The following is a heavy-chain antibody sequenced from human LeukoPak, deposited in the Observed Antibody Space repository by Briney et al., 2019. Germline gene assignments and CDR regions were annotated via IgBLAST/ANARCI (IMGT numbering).Heavy chain of an antibody. J-gene: IGHJ5*02. CDR2: IYSDGSRT. CDR3: ARTTVTAGRTNWFDP. Sequence: GGSLRLSCAGSGFTLSSNWMHWVRQAPGKGLVWVSRIYSDGSRTNYADSVKGRSTISRDNAKNSLYLQMNSLRAEDTAVYYCARTTVTAGRTNWFDPWGQGTLVIVSS. CDR1: GFTLSSNW. D-gene: IGHD4-17*01. V-gene: IGHV3-74*01.